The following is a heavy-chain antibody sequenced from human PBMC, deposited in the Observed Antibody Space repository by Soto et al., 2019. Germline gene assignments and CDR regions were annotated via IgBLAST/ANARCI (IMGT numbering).Heavy chain of an antibody. V-gene: IGHV1-69*13. CDR2: MIPIFGTA. J-gene: IGHJ6*02. Sequence: ASVKASCKAAGGTFSSYAISWVRQAPGQGLEWMGGMIPIFGTANYAQKFQVRVTITADESTSTAYMELSSLRSEDTAVYYCASPDYDFWSGYPYYYYGMDVWG. CDR3: ASPDYDFWSGYPYYYYGMDV. D-gene: IGHD3-3*01. CDR1: GGTFSSYA.